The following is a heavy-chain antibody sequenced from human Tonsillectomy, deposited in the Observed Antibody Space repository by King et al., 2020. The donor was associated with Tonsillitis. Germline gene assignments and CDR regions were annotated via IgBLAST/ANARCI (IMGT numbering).Heavy chain of an antibody. CDR2: ISGSGGST. V-gene: IGHV3-23*04. CDR3: AKQPNGLVYYFDC. CDR1: GFIFNNYA. Sequence: VQLVESGGGLVQPGGSLRLSCAASGFIFNNYAMSWVRQAPGKGLEWVSAISGSGGSTYYTDSVKGRFIISRDNSENTLYLQMNSLRAEDTAVYYCAKQPNGLVYYFDCWGQGTLVTVSS. D-gene: IGHD3/OR15-3a*01. J-gene: IGHJ4*02.